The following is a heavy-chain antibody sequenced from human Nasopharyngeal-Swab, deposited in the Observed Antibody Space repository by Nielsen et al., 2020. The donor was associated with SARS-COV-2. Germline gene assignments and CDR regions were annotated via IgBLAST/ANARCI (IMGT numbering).Heavy chain of an antibody. V-gene: IGHV3-74*03. J-gene: IGHJ1*01. D-gene: IGHD1-26*01. CDR1: GFTFSSYW. CDR3: VRGPIEGATGYFQH. Sequence: GESLKISCAASGFTFSSYWMHWVRQAPGKGLVWVSRINMYGGSTTYADSVKGRFTISRDNAKNALYLQMNSLRAEDTAVYYCVRGPIEGATGYFQHWGQGALVTVSS. CDR2: INMYGGST.